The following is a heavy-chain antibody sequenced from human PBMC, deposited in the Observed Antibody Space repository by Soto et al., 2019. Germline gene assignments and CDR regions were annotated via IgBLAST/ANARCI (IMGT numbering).Heavy chain of an antibody. CDR2: INAGNGNT. V-gene: IGHV1-3*05. CDR1: GYTFTSYT. CDR3: ARDLYYDFWSGCFDY. Sequence: QVQLVQSGAEEKKPGASVKVSCKASGYTFTSYTMHWVRQAPGQRLEWMGWINAGNGNTKYSQNFQGRVTITRDTSASTAYMELSSLRSEDTAVYYCARDLYYDFWSGCFDYWGQGTLVTVSS. J-gene: IGHJ4*02. D-gene: IGHD3-3*01.